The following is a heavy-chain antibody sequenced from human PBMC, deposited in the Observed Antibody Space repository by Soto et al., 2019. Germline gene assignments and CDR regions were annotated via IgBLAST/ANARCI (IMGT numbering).Heavy chain of an antibody. Sequence: SETLALTCTVSGGSISGRCWSWVRQSPGKGLEWIGYFCYTGSTNYNPSLKSRVTISVDRSKTQCSLKLTSVTAADTAVYYCAKSHYDSSGYYIIDHWGQGTLVTVSS. CDR1: GGSISGRC. J-gene: IGHJ5*02. V-gene: IGHV4-59*01. CDR3: AKSHYDSSGYYIIDH. CDR2: FCYTGST. D-gene: IGHD3-22*01.